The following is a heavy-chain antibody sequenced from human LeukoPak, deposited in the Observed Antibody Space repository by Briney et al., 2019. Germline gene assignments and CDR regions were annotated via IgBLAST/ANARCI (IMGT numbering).Heavy chain of an antibody. J-gene: IGHJ4*02. V-gene: IGHV3-21*01. Sequence: GGSLRLSCAPSGFSYSNYSMNCVRHAPGGGLEWVSSISSSSGYIYYADSVKGRFTISRDNAKNPLYLQMNSLRAEDTAVYYCARGNSVAGTDISYWGQGTLVTVSS. CDR2: ISSSSGYI. CDR1: GFSYSNYS. D-gene: IGHD6-19*01. CDR3: ARGNSVAGTDISY.